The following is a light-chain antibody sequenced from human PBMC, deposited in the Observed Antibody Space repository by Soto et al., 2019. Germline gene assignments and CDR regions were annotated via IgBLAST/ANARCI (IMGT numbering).Light chain of an antibody. CDR2: WAS. CDR1: QSVLHSSNNKNY. J-gene: IGKJ1*01. CDR3: QQYYSPWT. Sequence: DIVMTQSPDSLAVSVGERATINCKSSQSVLHSSNNKNYLAWYQQKPGQPPKLLIYWASTRESGVPDRFSGSGSGTDFTLSISSLQAEDVAVYYCQQYYSPWTFGQGTKVEIK. V-gene: IGKV4-1*01.